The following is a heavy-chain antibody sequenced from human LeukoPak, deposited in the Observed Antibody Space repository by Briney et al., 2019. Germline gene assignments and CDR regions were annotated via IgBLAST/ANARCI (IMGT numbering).Heavy chain of an antibody. Sequence: SQTLSLTCAISGDSVSSNDAAWNWIRQSPSRGLEWLGRTFYRSKWYYDSAVSVKSRITINPDTSKNQFSLQLNSVTPEDTAVYYCARERSLGIPVAGTIFDYWGQGTLVTVSS. D-gene: IGHD6-19*01. CDR1: GDSVSSNDAA. CDR3: ARERSLGIPVAGTIFDY. J-gene: IGHJ4*02. V-gene: IGHV6-1*01. CDR2: TFYRSKWYY.